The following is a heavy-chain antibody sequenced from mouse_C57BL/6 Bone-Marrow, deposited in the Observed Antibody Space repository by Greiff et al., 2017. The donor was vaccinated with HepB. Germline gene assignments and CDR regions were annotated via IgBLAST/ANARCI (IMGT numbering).Heavy chain of an antibody. CDR2: IDPSDSYT. J-gene: IGHJ4*01. D-gene: IGHD3-2*02. CDR1: GYTFTSYW. CDR3: ARSRQFRLRGGGPYAMDY. Sequence: QVQLQQPGAELVMPGASVKLSCKASGYTFTSYWMHWVKQRPGQGLEWIGEIDPSDSYTNYNQKFKGKSTLTVDKSSRTAYMQLSSLTSEDSEGYYCARSRQFRLRGGGPYAMDYWGQGTSVTVSS. V-gene: IGHV1-69*01.